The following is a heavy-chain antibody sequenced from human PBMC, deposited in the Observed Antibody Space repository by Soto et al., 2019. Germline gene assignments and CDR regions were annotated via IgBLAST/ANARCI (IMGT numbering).Heavy chain of an antibody. J-gene: IGHJ6*02. V-gene: IGHV3-9*01. CDR1: GFSFDDYA. D-gene: IGHD1-26*01. Sequence: EVQLVESGGGLVQPGRSLRLSCAASGFSFDDYAMHWVRQVPGKGLEWVSGITWNSGSMAYADSVRGRFTISRDNAKNSLYLQMNSLRDGDTALYYCATGSPFYYYGMDVWGQGTTVTVSS. CDR2: ITWNSGSM. CDR3: ATGSPFYYYGMDV.